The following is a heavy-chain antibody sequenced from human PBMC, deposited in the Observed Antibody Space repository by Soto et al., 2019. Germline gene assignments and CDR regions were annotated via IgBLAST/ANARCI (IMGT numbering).Heavy chain of an antibody. V-gene: IGHV5-10-1*01. CDR3: ERLRNGSGWYQHGMDV. CDR2: IDPSDSYT. CDR1: GDSFTNYW. D-gene: IGHD6-19*01. Sequence: PGGSLKTSFNGSGDSFTNYWISWVRQMPGKGLGWMGRIDPSDSYTNYSPSFHGYVTTSADKSISPSLLQWSSMKDSETAMYYCERLRNGSGWYQHGMDVWGQGTTVTVS. J-gene: IGHJ6*02.